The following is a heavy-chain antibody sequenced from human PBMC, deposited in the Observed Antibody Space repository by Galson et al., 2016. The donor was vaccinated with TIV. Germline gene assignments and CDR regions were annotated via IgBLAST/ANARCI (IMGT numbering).Heavy chain of an antibody. CDR2: VYSSGST. J-gene: IGHJ3*01. D-gene: IGHD5-24*01. Sequence: LSLTCTVSGGSFTNYYWTWIRQSPGKGLEWIGYVYSSGSTNYNPSLKSRVTLSLDTSRSHFSLKLWSVTAADTAVYYCAREMASISSHAFDVWGQGTMVTVSS. CDR3: AREMASISSHAFDV. CDR1: GGSFTNYY. V-gene: IGHV4-59*13.